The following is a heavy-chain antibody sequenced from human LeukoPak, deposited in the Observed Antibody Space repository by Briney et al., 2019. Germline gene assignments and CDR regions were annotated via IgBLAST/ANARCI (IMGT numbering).Heavy chain of an antibody. V-gene: IGHV3-23*01. CDR1: GLTLSNYG. J-gene: IGHJ4*02. CDR3: AKRGVVIRVILVGFHKQAYYFDS. CDR2: ISDAGGST. D-gene: IGHD3-22*01. Sequence: GGSLRLSCAVSGLTLSNYGMSWVRQAPGKGLEWVAGISDAGGSTNYADSVKVRFTISRDDPKNTLYLQMNSLRAEDTAVYFCAKRGVVIRVILVGFHKQAYYFDSWGQGALVTVSS.